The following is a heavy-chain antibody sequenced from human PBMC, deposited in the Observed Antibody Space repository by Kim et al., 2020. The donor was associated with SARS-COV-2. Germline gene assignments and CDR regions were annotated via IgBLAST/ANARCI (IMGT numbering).Heavy chain of an antibody. D-gene: IGHD2-21*02. CDR3: ARDVVVTAGLYYFDY. CDR1: GFTFSSYS. J-gene: IGHJ4*02. Sequence: GGSLRLSCAASGFTFSSYSMNWVRQAPGKGLEWVSSISSSSYIYYADSVKGRFTISRDNAKNSLYLQMNSLRAEDTAVYYCARDVVVTAGLYYFDYWGQGTLVTVSS. CDR2: ISSSSYI. V-gene: IGHV3-21*01.